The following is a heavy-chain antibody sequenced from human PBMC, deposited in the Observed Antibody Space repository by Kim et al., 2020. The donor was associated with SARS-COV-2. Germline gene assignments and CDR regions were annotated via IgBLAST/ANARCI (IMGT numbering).Heavy chain of an antibody. CDR3: ARQTWIQLSIVY. CDR2: IYYSGST. CDR1: GGSISSSSYY. V-gene: IGHV4-39*01. D-gene: IGHD5-18*01. J-gene: IGHJ4*02. Sequence: SETLSLTCTVSGGSISSSSYYWGWIRQPPGKGLEWIGSIYYSGSTYYNPSLKSRVTISVDTSKNQFSLKLSSVTAADTAVYYCARQTWIQLSIVYWGQGTLVTVSS.